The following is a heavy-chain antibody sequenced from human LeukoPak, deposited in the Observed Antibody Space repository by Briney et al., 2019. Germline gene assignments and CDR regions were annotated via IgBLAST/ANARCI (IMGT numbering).Heavy chain of an antibody. CDR3: ARGSGYSSPFDY. J-gene: IGHJ4*02. D-gene: IGHD5-18*01. CDR1: GGSFSGYY. V-gene: IGHV4-59*01. CDR2: IYYSGST. Sequence: SETLSLTCAVYGGSFSGYYWSWIRQPPGKGLEWIGYIYYSGSTNYNPSLKSRVTISVDTSKNQFSLKLSSVTAADTAVYYCARGSGYSSPFDYWGQGTLVTVSS.